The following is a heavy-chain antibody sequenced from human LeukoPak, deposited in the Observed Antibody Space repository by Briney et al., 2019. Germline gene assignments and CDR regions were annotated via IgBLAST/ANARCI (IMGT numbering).Heavy chain of an antibody. CDR2: ISYDGSNK. V-gene: IGHV3-30-3*01. CDR3: ARNEDYYDSSGYPTTHFDY. CDR1: GFTFSSYA. J-gene: IGHJ4*02. D-gene: IGHD3-22*01. Sequence: GGSLRLSCAASGFTFSSYAMHWVRQAPGKGLEWVAVISYDGSNKYYADSVKGRFTISRGNSKNRLYLQMNSLRAEDTAVYYCARNEDYYDSSGYPTTHFDYWGQGTLVTVSS.